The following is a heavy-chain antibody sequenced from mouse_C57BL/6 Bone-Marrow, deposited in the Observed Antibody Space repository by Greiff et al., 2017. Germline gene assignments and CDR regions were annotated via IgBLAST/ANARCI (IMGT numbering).Heavy chain of an antibody. V-gene: IGHV1-72*01. CDR2: IDPNSGGT. D-gene: IGHD2-1*01. J-gene: IGHJ1*03. Sequence: VQLQQSGPVLVKPGASVKMSCKASGYTFTDYYMNWVKQRPGRGLEWIGRIDPNSGGTKYNEKFKSKATLTVDKPSSTAYMQLSSLTSEDSAVYYCAHGNYFYWYFAVWGTGTTVTVSS. CDR1: GYTFTDYY. CDR3: AHGNYFYWYFAV.